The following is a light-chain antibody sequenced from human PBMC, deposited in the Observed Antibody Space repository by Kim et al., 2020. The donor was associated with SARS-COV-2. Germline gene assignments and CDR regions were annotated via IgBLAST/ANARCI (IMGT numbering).Light chain of an antibody. CDR1: KLGAKY. Sequence: SYELTQPPSVSVSPGQTASITCSGDKLGAKYACWYQQKPGQSPVLVIYQDSKRPSGIPERFSGSNSGNTATLTISGTQAMDEADYYCQAWDSSTRV. CDR2: QDS. CDR3: QAWDSSTRV. J-gene: IGLJ3*02. V-gene: IGLV3-1*01.